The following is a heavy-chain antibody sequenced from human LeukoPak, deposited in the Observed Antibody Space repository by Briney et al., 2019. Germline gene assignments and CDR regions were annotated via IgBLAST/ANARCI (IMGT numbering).Heavy chain of an antibody. Sequence: ASVKVSCKASGYTFTYYYIHLVRQAPGKGLEWMGIINPSCGDTNYAQRFQGSVTMTRDTSSSTVYLEHCSLDSDDTALFYCARESDVGKDFDCWGLGTLVTVSS. CDR2: INPSCGDT. J-gene: IGHJ4*02. V-gene: IGHV1-46*01. CDR1: GYTFTYYY. CDR3: ARESDVGKDFDC. D-gene: IGHD1-1*01.